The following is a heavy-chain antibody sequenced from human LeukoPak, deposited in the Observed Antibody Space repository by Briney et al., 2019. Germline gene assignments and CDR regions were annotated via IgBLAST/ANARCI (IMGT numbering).Heavy chain of an antibody. Sequence: SETLSLTCTVSGGSISSGGYYWSWIRQHPGKGLEWIGYIYYSGSTYYNPPLKSRVTISVDTSKNQFSLKLSSVTAADTAVYYCARDLHCSSTSCYGGMDVWGQGTTVTVSS. CDR2: IYYSGST. V-gene: IGHV4-31*03. D-gene: IGHD2-2*01. J-gene: IGHJ6*02. CDR3: ARDLHCSSTSCYGGMDV. CDR1: GGSISSGGYY.